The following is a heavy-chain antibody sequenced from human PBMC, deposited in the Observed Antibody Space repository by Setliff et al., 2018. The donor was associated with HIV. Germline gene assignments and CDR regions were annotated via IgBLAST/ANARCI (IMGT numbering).Heavy chain of an antibody. CDR2: VYPPDSET. CDR1: GYSFVNYW. Sequence: PGESLKISCQGFGYSFVNYWIGWVRHRPGKGLEWMAIVYPPDSETVYSPSFQGQVTISVDNSISTTFLQWSSLRASDTAIYFCVRHITNPRWAYFDYWGQGTPVTVSS. D-gene: IGHD1-20*01. V-gene: IGHV5-51*01. J-gene: IGHJ4*02. CDR3: VRHITNPRWAYFDY.